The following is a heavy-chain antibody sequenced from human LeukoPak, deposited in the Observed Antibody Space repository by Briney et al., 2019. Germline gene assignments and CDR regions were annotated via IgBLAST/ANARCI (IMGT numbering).Heavy chain of an antibody. V-gene: IGHV3-11*03. D-gene: IGHD3-22*01. J-gene: IGHJ4*02. CDR2: ISSSSGYI. CDR3: AKMEGKSFYYDSSGSSLEY. CDR1: GFTFSDYQ. Sequence: GGSLRLSCAASGFTFSDYQMSWIRQPPGKGLEWVSYISSSSGYIIYADSVKGRFTISRDNSKSTLYLQMNTLRAEDTAVYYCAKMEGKSFYYDSSGSSLEYWGQGTLVTVSS.